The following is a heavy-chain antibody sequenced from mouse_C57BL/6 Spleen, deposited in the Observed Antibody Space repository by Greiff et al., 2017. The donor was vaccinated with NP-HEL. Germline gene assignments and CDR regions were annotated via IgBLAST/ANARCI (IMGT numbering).Heavy chain of an antibody. Sequence: EVQLQQSGPVLVKPGASVKMSCKASGYTFTDYYMNWVKQSHGKSLEWIGVINPYNGGTSYNQKFKGKATLTVDKSSSTAYMELNSLTSEDSAVYYCARYTRYYAMDYWGQGTSVTVSS. CDR2: INPYNGGT. CDR3: ARYTRYYAMDY. V-gene: IGHV1-19*01. CDR1: GYTFTDYY. J-gene: IGHJ4*01.